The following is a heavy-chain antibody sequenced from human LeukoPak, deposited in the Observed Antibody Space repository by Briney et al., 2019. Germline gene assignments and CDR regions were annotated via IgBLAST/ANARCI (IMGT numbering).Heavy chain of an antibody. V-gene: IGHV3-11*06. CDR2: ISGSSSNT. D-gene: IGHD3-22*01. CDR3: ARVNPTSSGFYAY. CDR1: GLTFSDYY. Sequence: GWSLRLSCAASGLTFSDYYMTWIRQAPGKGLEWVSFISGSSSNTNYADSVKGGLTISRDNAQNSLYLQMNSLRAEDTAVYYCARVNPTSSGFYAYWGQGTLVTVSS. J-gene: IGHJ4*02.